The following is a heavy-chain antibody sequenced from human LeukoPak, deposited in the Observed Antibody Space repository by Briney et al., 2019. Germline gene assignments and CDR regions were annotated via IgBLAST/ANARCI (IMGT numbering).Heavy chain of an antibody. Sequence: ASVKVSCMASGYTFTSYGISWVRQAPGQGLEWMGGIIPIFGTANYAQKFQGRVTITTDESTSTAYMELSSLRSEDTAVYYCARARRYSSSWYWAFDIWGQGTMVTVSS. V-gene: IGHV1-69*05. J-gene: IGHJ3*02. D-gene: IGHD6-13*01. CDR1: GYTFTSYG. CDR3: ARARRYSSSWYWAFDI. CDR2: IIPIFGTA.